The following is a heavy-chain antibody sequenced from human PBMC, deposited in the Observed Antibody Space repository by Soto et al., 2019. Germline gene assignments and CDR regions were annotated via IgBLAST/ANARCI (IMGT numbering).Heavy chain of an antibody. J-gene: IGHJ5*02. CDR3: ARQRTVYFARPEDWLDP. Sequence: QVQLQESGPGLVKPSQTLSLTCTVSGASISSADYFWSWIRQPPGQGLEWIGYIYYSGNIFYNPALESRVTISVAPSKNQFSLKFTSVTAADTAVYYCARQRTVYFARPEDWLDPWGQGTLVTVSS. CDR1: GASISSADYF. D-gene: IGHD3-9*01. V-gene: IGHV4-30-4*01. CDR2: IYYSGNI.